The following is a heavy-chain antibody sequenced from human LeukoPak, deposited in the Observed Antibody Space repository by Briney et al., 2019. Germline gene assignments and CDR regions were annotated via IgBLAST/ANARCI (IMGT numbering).Heavy chain of an antibody. CDR1: GYTFTGYY. D-gene: IGHD1-20*01. CDR3: ARGAGVITGTTPTDY. J-gene: IGHJ4*02. CDR2: INPNSGGT. V-gene: IGHV1-2*04. Sequence: GPSVKVSCKASGYTFTGYYMHWVRQAPGQGLEWMGWINPNSGGTNYAQKFQGWVTMTRDTSISTAYMELSRLRSDDTAVYYCARGAGVITGTTPTDYWGQGTLVTVSS.